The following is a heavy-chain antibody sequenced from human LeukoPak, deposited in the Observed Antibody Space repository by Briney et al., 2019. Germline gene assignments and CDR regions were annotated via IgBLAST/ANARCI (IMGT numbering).Heavy chain of an antibody. CDR1: GGSISSSSYY. CDR2: IYYSGST. CDR3: ARQGLLWFGESYNWFDP. Sequence: SETLSLTCTVSGGSISSSSYYWGWIRQPPGKGLEWIGSIYYSGSTYYNPSLKSRVTISVDTSKNQFSLKLSSVTAADTAVYYCARQGLLWFGESYNWFDPWGQGTLVTVSS. J-gene: IGHJ5*02. V-gene: IGHV4-39*01. D-gene: IGHD3-10*01.